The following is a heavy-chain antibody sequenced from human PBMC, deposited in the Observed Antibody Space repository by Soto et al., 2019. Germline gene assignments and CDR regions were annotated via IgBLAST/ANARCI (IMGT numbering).Heavy chain of an antibody. CDR1: GYTFINFG. D-gene: IGHD4-4*01. CDR2: IRGYNGDT. Sequence: GASVKVSCKTPGYTFINFGITWVRQAPGQGLEWVGKIRGYNGDTNYAPKLQGRVTMTTDTSTSTAYLELRTLRSDDTAVYYCARGRHRNPDYWGQGTLVTVPS. J-gene: IGHJ4*02. CDR3: ARGRHRNPDY. V-gene: IGHV1-18*04.